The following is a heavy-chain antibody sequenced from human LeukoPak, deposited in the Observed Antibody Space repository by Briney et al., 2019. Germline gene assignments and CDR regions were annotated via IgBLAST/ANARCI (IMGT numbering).Heavy chain of an antibody. CDR1: GFTFSDYY. D-gene: IGHD1-1*01. Sequence: PGGSLRLSCAASGFTFSDYYMSWIRQAPGKGLEWVSYISSSGSTIYYADSVKGRFTISRDNAKNSLHLQMNSLRAEDTAVYYCARGEQLERLLGAFDIWGQGTMVTVSS. J-gene: IGHJ3*02. CDR3: ARGEQLERLLGAFDI. CDR2: ISSSGSTI. V-gene: IGHV3-11*01.